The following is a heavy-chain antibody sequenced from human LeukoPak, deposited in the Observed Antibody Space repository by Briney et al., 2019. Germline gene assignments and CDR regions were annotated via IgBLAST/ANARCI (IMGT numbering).Heavy chain of an antibody. Sequence: SETLSLTCTVSGYSISSGYYWGWIRQPPGKGLEWIGSIYHSGSTYYNPSLKSRVTISVDTSKNQFSLKLSSVTAADTAVYYCAGDLYYYDSSGYYYWGQGTLVTVSS. V-gene: IGHV4-38-2*02. J-gene: IGHJ4*02. CDR2: IYHSGST. D-gene: IGHD3-22*01. CDR3: AGDLYYYDSSGYYY. CDR1: GYSISSGYY.